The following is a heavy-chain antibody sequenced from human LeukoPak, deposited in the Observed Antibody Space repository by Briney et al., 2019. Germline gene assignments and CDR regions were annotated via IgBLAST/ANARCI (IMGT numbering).Heavy chain of an antibody. Sequence: SDNVSYKPSGPTFTNYAISWVPQAPGQGLEWMGRIIPILNITNCAQKFQGRVTLTPDKSTGTAYMELSSLRSDDTAVYYCARNTGYYDTNGPPDYWGQGTPVTVSS. CDR1: GPTFTNYA. J-gene: IGHJ4*02. D-gene: IGHD3-16*01. CDR3: ARNTGYYDTNGPPDY. CDR2: IIPILNIT. V-gene: IGHV1-69*04.